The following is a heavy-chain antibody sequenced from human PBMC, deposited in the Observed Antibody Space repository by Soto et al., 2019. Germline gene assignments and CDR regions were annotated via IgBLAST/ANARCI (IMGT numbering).Heavy chain of an antibody. Sequence: EVQMVQSGGGLVQPGGSLRLSCAASGFTVSNKYMSWVRQAPGKGLEWVSIIYGDDSTNYAASVKGRFTISRDNSKNTLYLQMNSLRVEDTAVYYCARIDWGPRDFDYWGQGTLVTVSS. CDR3: ARIDWGPRDFDY. D-gene: IGHD7-27*01. CDR1: GFTVSNKY. V-gene: IGHV3-66*01. J-gene: IGHJ4*02. CDR2: IYGDDST.